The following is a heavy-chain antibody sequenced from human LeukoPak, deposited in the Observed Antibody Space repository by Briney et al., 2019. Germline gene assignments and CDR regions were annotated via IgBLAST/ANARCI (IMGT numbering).Heavy chain of an antibody. Sequence: SETLSLTCTVSGGSISSYYWSWIRQPPGKGLEWIGYIYYSGSTNYNPSLKSRVTISVDTSKNQFSLKLSSVTAADTAVYYCARRGVAGRGFDYWGQGTLVTVSS. CDR1: GGSISSYY. D-gene: IGHD6-19*01. J-gene: IGHJ4*02. CDR3: ARRGVAGRGFDY. V-gene: IGHV4-59*08. CDR2: IYYSGST.